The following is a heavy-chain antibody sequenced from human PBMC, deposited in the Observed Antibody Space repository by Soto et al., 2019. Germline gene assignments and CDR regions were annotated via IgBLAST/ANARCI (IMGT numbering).Heavy chain of an antibody. V-gene: IGHV1-69*02. Sequence: QVQLVQSGAEVKKPGSSVKVSCKASGGTFSSYTISWVRQAPGQGLEWMGRIIPILGIANYAQKFQGRVTITADKSTXTAIMXXSSLRSEDTAVYYCARTDIVVVPAAMNYSYYGMDVWGQGTTVTVSS. D-gene: IGHD2-2*01. CDR3: ARTDIVVVPAAMNYSYYGMDV. CDR1: GGTFSSYT. CDR2: IIPILGIA. J-gene: IGHJ6*02.